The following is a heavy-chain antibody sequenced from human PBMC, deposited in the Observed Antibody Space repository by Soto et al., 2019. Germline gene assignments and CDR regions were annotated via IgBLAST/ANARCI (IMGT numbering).Heavy chain of an antibody. V-gene: IGHV3-23*01. J-gene: IGHJ4*02. D-gene: IGHD3-22*01. Sequence: EVQLLESGGGLVQPGGSLRLSCAASGFTLSSHAMSWVRQAPGKGLEWVSAISGSGGSAYYADSVRGQFTISRDNSKNTLFLQMNSLRAEDTAVYYCATSTYYYDGSGYYYYFDYWGQGTLVTVSS. CDR3: ATSTYYYDGSGYYYYFDY. CDR2: ISGSGGSA. CDR1: GFTLSSHA.